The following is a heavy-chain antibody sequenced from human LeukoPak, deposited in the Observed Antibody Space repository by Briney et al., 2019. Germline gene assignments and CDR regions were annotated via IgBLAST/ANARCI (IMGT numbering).Heavy chain of an antibody. J-gene: IGHJ4*02. D-gene: IGHD6-19*01. CDR1: GGTFSSYA. CDR3: ARTSKGIAVAVYYFDY. V-gene: IGHV1-69*13. CDR2: IIPIFGTA. Sequence: GASVKVSCKASGGTFSSYAISWVRQAPGQGLEWMGGIIPIFGTANYAQKFQGRVTITADESTSTAYMELSSLRSEDTAVYYYARTSKGIAVAVYYFDYWGQGTLVTVSS.